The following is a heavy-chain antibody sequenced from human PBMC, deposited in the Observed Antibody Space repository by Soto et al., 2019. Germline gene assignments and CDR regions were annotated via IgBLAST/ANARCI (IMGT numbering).Heavy chain of an antibody. CDR2: IYSSGST. Sequence: QVQLQESGPGLVKPSETLSLTCTVPGGDISTYYWTWIRQPAGKGLEWIGRIYSSGSTKYNPSLKSRVTMSLDTSKNQFSLRLSSVTAADTAVYYCARGQRFSDWFDPWGQGTLVTVSS. CDR3: ARGQRFSDWFDP. CDR1: GGDISTYY. J-gene: IGHJ5*02. V-gene: IGHV4-4*07. D-gene: IGHD3-3*01.